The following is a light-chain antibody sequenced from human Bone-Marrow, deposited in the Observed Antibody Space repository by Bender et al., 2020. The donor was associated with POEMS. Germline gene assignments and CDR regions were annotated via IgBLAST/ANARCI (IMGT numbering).Light chain of an antibody. V-gene: IGLV2-14*01. CDR3: CSYASSSTVNWV. Sequence: QSALTQPPSASGSPGQSVTISCTGTSSDVGGYNSVSWYQQHPGKAPKLMIYEVAKRPSGVSNRFSGSKSGNTASLTISGLQAEDEADYYCCSYASSSTVNWVFGGGTKLTVL. CDR1: SSDVGGYNS. CDR2: EVA. J-gene: IGLJ3*02.